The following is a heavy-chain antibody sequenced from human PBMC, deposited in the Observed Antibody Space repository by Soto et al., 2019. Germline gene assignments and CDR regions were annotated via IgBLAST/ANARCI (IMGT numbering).Heavy chain of an antibody. CDR2: IFYAGNT. V-gene: IGHV4-39*01. D-gene: IGHD6-13*01. CDR1: GASISSSRSY. CDR3: ARQAAAPGIDLWFDP. J-gene: IGHJ5*02. Sequence: PSETLSLTCNVSGASISSSRSYWAWFRQPPGKELEWIANIFYAGNTYYNPSLKSRVTVSVDTSKNQFSLKLDSVTAADTAVYYCARQAAAPGIDLWFDPWGQRTLVTVSS.